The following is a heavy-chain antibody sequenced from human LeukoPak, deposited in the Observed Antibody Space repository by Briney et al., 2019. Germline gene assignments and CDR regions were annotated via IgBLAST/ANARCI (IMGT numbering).Heavy chain of an antibody. Sequence: PSETLSLTCAVYGGSFSGYYWSWIRQPPGKGLEWIGSIYHSGSTYYNPSLKSRVTISVDTSKNQFSLKLSSVTAADTAVYYCARDRGIAVASDYWGQGTLVTVSS. V-gene: IGHV4-34*01. J-gene: IGHJ4*02. CDR3: ARDRGIAVASDY. CDR1: GGSFSGYY. CDR2: IYHSGST. D-gene: IGHD6-19*01.